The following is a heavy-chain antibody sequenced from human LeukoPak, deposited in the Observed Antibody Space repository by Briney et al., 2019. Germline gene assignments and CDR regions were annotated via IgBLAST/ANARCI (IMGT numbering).Heavy chain of an antibody. V-gene: IGHV4-34*01. CDR2: INHSGST. J-gene: IGHJ4*02. CDR3: ARLSYSSGRTFDY. D-gene: IGHD6-19*01. Sequence: SETLSLTCAVYGGSFSGYYWSWIRQPPGKGLEWIGEINHSGSTNYNPSLKSRVTISVDTSKNQFSQKLSSVTAADTAVYYCARLSYSSGRTFDYWGQGTLVTVSS. CDR1: GGSFSGYY.